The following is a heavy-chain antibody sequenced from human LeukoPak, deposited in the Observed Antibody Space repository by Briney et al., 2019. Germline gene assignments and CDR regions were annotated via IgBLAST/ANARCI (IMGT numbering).Heavy chain of an antibody. J-gene: IGHJ4*02. CDR2: IYYSGSS. CDR1: CGSISSYY. Sequence: AEPLSLPCTVSCGSISSYYWSWLRHPPGEGLEGIGYIYYSGSSNANSSLKSRGPISVDTSKNQFSQKLSSVTDADTDVYYCASATIVSGWYSFDYWGRGTLVTVSS. D-gene: IGHD6-19*01. CDR3: ASATIVSGWYSFDY. V-gene: IGHV4-59*01.